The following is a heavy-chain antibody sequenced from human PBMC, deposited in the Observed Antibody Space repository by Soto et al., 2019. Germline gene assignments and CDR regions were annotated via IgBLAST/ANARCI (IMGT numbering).Heavy chain of an antibody. Sequence: XSVKVACNASGYTFTGYYMDWVRQAPGQGLEWMGWINPNSGGTNYAQKFQGWVTMTRDTSISTAYMELSRLSSDDTAVYYCARGTWMRYSGYGLDVWGQGTTVTVSS. J-gene: IGHJ6*02. CDR3: ARGTWMRYSGYGLDV. V-gene: IGHV1-2*04. CDR2: INPNSGGT. D-gene: IGHD5-12*01. CDR1: GYTFTGYY.